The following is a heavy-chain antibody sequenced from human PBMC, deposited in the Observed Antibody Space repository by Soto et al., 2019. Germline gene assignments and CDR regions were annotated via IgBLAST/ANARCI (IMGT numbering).Heavy chain of an antibody. D-gene: IGHD6-6*01. V-gene: IGHV3-30*18. CDR2: ISYDGSNK. CDR3: AKQRRYSSSWDY. Sequence: QVQLVESGGGVVQPGRSLRLSCAASGFTFSSYAMHWVRQAPGKGLEWVAVISYDGSNKYYADSVKGRFTISRDNSKNTLYLQMNSMRAEDTAVYYCAKQRRYSSSWDYWGQGTLVTVSS. J-gene: IGHJ4*02. CDR1: GFTFSSYA.